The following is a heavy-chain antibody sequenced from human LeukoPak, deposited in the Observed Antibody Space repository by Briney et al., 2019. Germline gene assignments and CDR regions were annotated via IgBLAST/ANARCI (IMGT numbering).Heavy chain of an antibody. CDR3: AREDGYSYGYDVGMDV. V-gene: IGHV3-23*01. Sequence: GGSLRLSCAASGFTFSSYAMSWVRQAPGKGLEWVSTISGSGGSTYYADSVKGRFTISRDNSKNTLYLQMNSLRAEDTAVYYCAREDGYSYGYDVGMDVWGQGTTVTVSS. J-gene: IGHJ6*02. D-gene: IGHD5-18*01. CDR1: GFTFSSYA. CDR2: ISGSGGST.